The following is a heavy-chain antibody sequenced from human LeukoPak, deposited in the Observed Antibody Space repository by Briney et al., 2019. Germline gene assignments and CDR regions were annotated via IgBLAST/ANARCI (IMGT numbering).Heavy chain of an antibody. D-gene: IGHD4-17*01. Sequence: PGGSLRLSCAASGFTFSDYSMNWVRQAPGKGLEWVSSISSGSSHIYYADSVKGRFTISRDNSKNTLYLQTSSLRAEDTAVYYCARASTTVPNLLDHWGRGTLVTVSS. CDR1: GFTFSDYS. CDR2: ISSGSSHI. V-gene: IGHV3-21*01. CDR3: ARASTTVPNLLDH. J-gene: IGHJ4*02.